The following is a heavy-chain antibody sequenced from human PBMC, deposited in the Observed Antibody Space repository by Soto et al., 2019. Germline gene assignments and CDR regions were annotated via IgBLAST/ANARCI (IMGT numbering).Heavy chain of an antibody. D-gene: IGHD3-3*01. V-gene: IGHV1-69*13. CDR2: IIPIFGTA. CDR3: ARDLEAIFGVVEARYGMDV. CDR1: GGTFSSYA. Sequence: SVKVSCKASGGTFSSYAISWVRHAPGQGLEWMGGIIPIFGTANYAQKFQGRVTITADESTSTAYMELSSLRSEDTAVYYCARDLEAIFGVVEARYGMDVWGQGTTVTVSS. J-gene: IGHJ6*02.